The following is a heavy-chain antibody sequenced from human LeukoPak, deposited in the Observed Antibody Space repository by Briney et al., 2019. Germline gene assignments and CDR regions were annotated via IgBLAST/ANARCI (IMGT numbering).Heavy chain of an antibody. CDR2: IYHSGST. V-gene: IGHV4-30-2*01. D-gene: IGHD2-2*01. CDR1: GGSISSGGYS. CDR3: ARDPRRSSTSNGYYYYGMDV. J-gene: IGHJ6*02. Sequence: PSETLSLTCAVSGGSISSGGYSWSWIRQPPGKGLEWIGYIYHSGSTYYNPSLKSRVTISVDRSKNQFSLKLNSVTAADTAVYYCARDPRRSSTSNGYYYYGMDVWGQGTTVTVSS.